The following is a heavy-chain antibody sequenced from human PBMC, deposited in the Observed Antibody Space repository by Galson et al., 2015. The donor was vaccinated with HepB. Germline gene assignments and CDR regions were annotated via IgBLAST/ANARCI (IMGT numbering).Heavy chain of an antibody. CDR2: ISSSGTTI. CDR1: GFTFSNYY. J-gene: IGHJ6*02. CDR3: ARDGGSGDYQTPEYYYYYGTDV. D-gene: IGHD4-17*01. V-gene: IGHV3-11*01. Sequence: SLRLSCAASGFTFSNYYMSWIRQAPGKGLEWVSYISSSGTTIYYADSVKGRFTISRDNAKNSLYLQMNSLRAEDTAVYYCARDGGSGDYQTPEYYYYYGTDVWGQGTTVTGSS.